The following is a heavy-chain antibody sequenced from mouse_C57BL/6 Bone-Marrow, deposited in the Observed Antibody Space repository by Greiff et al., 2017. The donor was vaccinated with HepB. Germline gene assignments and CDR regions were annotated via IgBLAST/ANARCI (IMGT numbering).Heavy chain of an antibody. CDR2: INPNNGGT. V-gene: IGHV1-22*01. CDR1: GYTFTDYN. CDR3: ASGNSNYVYFDY. Sequence: VQLQQSGPELVKPGASVKMSCKASGYTFTDYNMHWVKQSHGKSLEWIGYINPNNGGTSYNQKFKGKATLTVNKSSSAAYMELRSLTSEDSAVYYCASGNSNYVYFDYWGQGTTLTVSS. D-gene: IGHD2-5*01. J-gene: IGHJ2*01.